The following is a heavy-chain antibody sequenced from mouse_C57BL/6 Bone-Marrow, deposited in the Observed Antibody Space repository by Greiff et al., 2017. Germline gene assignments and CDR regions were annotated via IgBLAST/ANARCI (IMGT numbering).Heavy chain of an antibody. CDR2: INPNNGGT. D-gene: IGHD1-1*01. Sequence: EVKLMESGPELVKPGASVTMSCKASGYTFTDYNMHWVKQSHGKSLEWIGYINPNNGGTSYNQKFKGKATLTVNKSSSTAYMELRSLTSEDSAVYYCADYYGSSYGGWFAYWGQGTLVTVSA. CDR3: ADYYGSSYGGWFAY. V-gene: IGHV1-22*01. J-gene: IGHJ3*01. CDR1: GYTFTDYN.